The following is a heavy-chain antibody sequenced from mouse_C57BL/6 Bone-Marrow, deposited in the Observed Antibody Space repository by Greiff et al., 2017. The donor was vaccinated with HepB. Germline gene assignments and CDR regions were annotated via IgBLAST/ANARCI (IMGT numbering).Heavy chain of an antibody. CDR2: ISSGGSYT. J-gene: IGHJ4*01. Sequence: EVKLVESGGDLVKPGGSLKLSCAASGFTFSSYGMSWVRQTPDKRLEWVATISSGGSYTYYPDSVKGRFTISRDNAKNTQYLQMSSLKSEDTAMYYCARHLYYYAMDYWGQGTSVTVSS. CDR3: ARHLYYYAMDY. V-gene: IGHV5-6*01. CDR1: GFTFSSYG.